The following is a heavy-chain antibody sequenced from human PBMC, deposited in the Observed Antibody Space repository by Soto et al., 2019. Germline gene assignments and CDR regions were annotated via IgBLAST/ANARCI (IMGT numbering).Heavy chain of an antibody. CDR3: ARLGVGATLVDY. D-gene: IGHD1-26*01. J-gene: IGHJ4*02. CDR2: ISSSGSTI. Sequence: GGSLRLSCAASGFTFSSYEMNWVRQAPGKGVEWVSYISSSGSTIYYADSVKGRFTISRDNAKNSLYLQMNSLRAEDTAVYYCARLGVGATLVDYWGQGTLVTVSS. V-gene: IGHV3-48*03. CDR1: GFTFSSYE.